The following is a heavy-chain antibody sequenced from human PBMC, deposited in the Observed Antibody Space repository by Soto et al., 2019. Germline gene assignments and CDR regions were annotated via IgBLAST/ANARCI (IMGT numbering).Heavy chain of an antibody. V-gene: IGHV3-23*01. J-gene: IGHJ4*02. Sequence: GGSLRLSCAASGFTFGSHAMIWVRQAPGKGLEWVSAISGSGGSAYYADSVKGRFTISRDNSIISLYLQMNSLRAEDTALYYCAKEPYSDFWSAYYYFDYWGQGTLVTVSS. CDR2: ISGSGGSA. D-gene: IGHD3-3*01. CDR3: AKEPYSDFWSAYYYFDY. CDR1: GFTFGSHA.